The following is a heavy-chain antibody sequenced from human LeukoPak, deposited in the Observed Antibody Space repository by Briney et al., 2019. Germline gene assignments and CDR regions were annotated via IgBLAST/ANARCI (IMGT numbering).Heavy chain of an antibody. CDR2: IYTSGST. V-gene: IGHV4-61*02. CDR3: ARAYYDSSFDY. D-gene: IGHD3-22*01. J-gene: IGHJ4*02. Sequence: SETLSLTCTVSGGSLSSGSYYWSWVRQPAGNGLEWIGRIYTSGSTNYNPSLKSRVTISVDTSKNQFSLKLSSVTAADTAVYYCARAYYDSSFDYWGQGTLVTVSS. CDR1: GGSLSSGSYY.